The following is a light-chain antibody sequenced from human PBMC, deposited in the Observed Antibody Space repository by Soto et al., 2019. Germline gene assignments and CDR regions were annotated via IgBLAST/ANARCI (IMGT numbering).Light chain of an antibody. J-gene: IGKJ1*01. CDR1: PSVTNY. V-gene: IGKV3-11*01. Sequence: EIVLTQSPATLSWSRWEIGTGSFRASPSVTNYLAWYQQKPGQAPRLVIYGAFNRATGIPARFSGSGSGTDFTLTISSLEPEDFTVYYCQQRNIWPPVTFGQGTKVDIK. CDR2: GAF. CDR3: QQRNIWPPVT.